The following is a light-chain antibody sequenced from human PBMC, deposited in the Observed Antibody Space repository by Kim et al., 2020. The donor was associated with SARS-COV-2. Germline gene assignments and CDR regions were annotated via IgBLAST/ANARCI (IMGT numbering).Light chain of an antibody. Sequence: DIQMTQSPSSLSASVGDRVTITCRASQGMGTYLAWYQQTPGKVPNLLIYAASTLQSGVPSRFSGSGSGTDFALTISSLKPEDVAIYYCQKYSTAPWTFVPGTKVDIK. CDR3: QKYSTAPWT. CDR1: QGMGTY. V-gene: IGKV1-27*01. J-gene: IGKJ1*01. CDR2: AAS.